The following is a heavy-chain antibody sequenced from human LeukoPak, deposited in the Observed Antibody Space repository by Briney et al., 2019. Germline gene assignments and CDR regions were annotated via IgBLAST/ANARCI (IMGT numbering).Heavy chain of an antibody. Sequence: GASVKVSCKASGGTFSSYAISWVRQAPGQGLEWMGVIIPIFGTANYAQKFQGRVTITADESTSTAYMELSSLRSEDTAVYYCARGLSRGYSGYSPNWGQGTLVTVSS. V-gene: IGHV1-69*13. CDR3: ARGLSRGYSGYSPN. CDR1: GGTFSSYA. D-gene: IGHD5-12*01. CDR2: IIPIFGTA. J-gene: IGHJ4*02.